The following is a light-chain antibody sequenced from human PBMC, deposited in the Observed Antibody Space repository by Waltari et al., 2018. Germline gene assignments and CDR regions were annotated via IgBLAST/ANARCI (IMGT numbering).Light chain of an antibody. CDR3: QHYVRLPAT. Sequence: EIVLTQSPGTLSLSPGEGATLSCRASQSVGGTLAWYQQKPGQAPRLLMYGASIRAPGTPDRFSGTGSGTDFSLTISRLEPEDFAVYYCQHYVRLPATFGQGTKVEIK. J-gene: IGKJ1*01. V-gene: IGKV3-20*01. CDR1: QSVGGT. CDR2: GAS.